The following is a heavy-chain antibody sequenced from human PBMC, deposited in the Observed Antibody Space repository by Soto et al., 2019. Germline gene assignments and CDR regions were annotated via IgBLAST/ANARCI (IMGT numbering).Heavy chain of an antibody. CDR1: GYTFTSYA. Sequence: ASVKVSCKASGYTFTSYAMHWVRQAPGQRLEWMGWINAGNGNTKYSQKFQGRVTITRDTSASTAYMELSSLRSEDTAVYYCASVYDFWSGYFPRYGMDVWGQGTTVTVSS. CDR2: INAGNGNT. CDR3: ASVYDFWSGYFPRYGMDV. J-gene: IGHJ6*02. D-gene: IGHD3-3*01. V-gene: IGHV1-3*01.